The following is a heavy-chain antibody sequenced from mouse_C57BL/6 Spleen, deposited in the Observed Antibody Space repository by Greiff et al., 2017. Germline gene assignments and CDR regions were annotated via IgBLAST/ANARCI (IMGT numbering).Heavy chain of an antibody. V-gene: IGHV1-55*01. J-gene: IGHJ4*01. CDR1: GYTFTSYW. D-gene: IGHD1-1*01. Sequence: VQLQQPGAELVKPGASVKMSCKASGYTFTSYWIPWVKQRPGQGLEWIGEIYPRSGNTYYNEKFKGKATLTADKSSSTAYMELRSLTSEDSAVYVCARFYGSSYGYAMDYWGQGTSVTVSS. CDR2: IYPRSGNT. CDR3: ARFYGSSYGYAMDY.